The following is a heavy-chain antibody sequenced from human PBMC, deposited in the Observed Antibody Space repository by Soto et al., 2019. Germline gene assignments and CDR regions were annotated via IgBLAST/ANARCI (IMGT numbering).Heavy chain of an antibody. CDR3: ARVRDYYDTSGYFSETIDY. Sequence: QVQLQQSGPGLVKPSQTLSLTCAISGDSVSSNSAAWNWIRQSPSRGLEWLGRTYYRFKWYYDYAVSVKSRITIHPDTSKNQFALQLISVTPEDTAVYYCARVRDYYDTSGYFSETIDYWGQGTLVTVSS. J-gene: IGHJ4*02. CDR2: TYYRFKWYY. D-gene: IGHD3-22*01. CDR1: GDSVSSNSAA. V-gene: IGHV6-1*01.